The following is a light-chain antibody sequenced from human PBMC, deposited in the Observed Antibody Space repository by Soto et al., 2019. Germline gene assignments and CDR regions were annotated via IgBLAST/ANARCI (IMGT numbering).Light chain of an antibody. CDR3: SSSTSSSTYV. CDR2: EVS. CDR1: SSDVGGFNY. Sequence: QSVLTQPASVSGSLGQSITISCTGTSSDVGGFNYVSWYQQHPGKAPKLMIYEVSNRPSGVSNRFSGSKSGNTASLTISGLQAEDEADYYCSSSTSSSTYVFGSGTKVTVL. V-gene: IGLV2-14*01. J-gene: IGLJ1*01.